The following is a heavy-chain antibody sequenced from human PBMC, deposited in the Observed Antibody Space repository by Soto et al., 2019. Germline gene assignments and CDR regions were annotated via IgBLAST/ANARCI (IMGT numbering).Heavy chain of an antibody. Sequence: PGGSLRLSCVGTGLNFDDFDMHCVRQAPGEGLEWVSGITWNSRGLAYADSVKGRFTISRDNARNSLYLQMNSLRAEGTAVYYCARDRGYDAHDYYFIAMDVWGQGTTVTVSS. CDR3: ARDRGYDAHDYYFIAMDV. V-gene: IGHV3-9*01. CDR2: ITWNSRGL. D-gene: IGHD2-15*01. J-gene: IGHJ6*02. CDR1: GLNFDDFD.